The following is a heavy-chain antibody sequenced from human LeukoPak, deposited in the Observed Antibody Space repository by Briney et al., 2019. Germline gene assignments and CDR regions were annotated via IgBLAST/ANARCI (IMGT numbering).Heavy chain of an antibody. CDR3: ARDHGDYGDYNWFDP. J-gene: IGHJ5*02. CDR2: IYYSGST. CDR1: GGSISSYY. D-gene: IGHD4-17*01. V-gene: IGHV4-59*01. Sequence: SETLSLTCTVSGGSISSYYWSWIRQPPGKGLEWIGYIYYSGSTNYNPSLKSRVTISVDTSKNQFSLKLSSVTAADTAVYYCARDHGDYGDYNWFDPWGQGTLVTVSS.